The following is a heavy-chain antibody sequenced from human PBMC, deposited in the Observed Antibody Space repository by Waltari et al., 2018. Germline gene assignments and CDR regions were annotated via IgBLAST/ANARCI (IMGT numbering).Heavy chain of an antibody. D-gene: IGHD3-22*01. Sequence: SSGYYWGWIRQPPGKGLEWIGSIYHSGSTYYNPSLKSRVTISVDTSKNQFSLKLSSVTAADTAVYYCARLRYYDSSGYRFDYWGQGTLVTVSS. V-gene: IGHV4-38-2*01. J-gene: IGHJ4*02. CDR3: ARLRYYDSSGYRFDY. CDR1: SSGYY. CDR2: IYHSGST.